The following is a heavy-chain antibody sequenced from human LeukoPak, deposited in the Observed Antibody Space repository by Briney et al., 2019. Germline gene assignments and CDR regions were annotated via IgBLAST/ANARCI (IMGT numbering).Heavy chain of an antibody. J-gene: IGHJ5*02. D-gene: IGHD3-16*02. CDR1: GYTFSSYD. Sequence: ASVKVSCKASGYTFSSYDINWVRQATGQGLEWMGWMNPNSGDRGYAQKFQGRVTITRNTSISTAYMELSSLRSEDTAVYYCARDNSVGDIAWWFDPWGQGTLVTVSS. CDR3: ARDNSVGDIAWWFDP. CDR2: MNPNSGDR. V-gene: IGHV1-8*03.